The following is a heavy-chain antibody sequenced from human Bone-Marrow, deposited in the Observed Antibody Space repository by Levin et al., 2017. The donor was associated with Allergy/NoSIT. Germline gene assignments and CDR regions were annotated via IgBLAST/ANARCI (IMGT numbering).Heavy chain of an antibody. CDR2: IYHSGST. CDR1: GGSISSSNW. D-gene: IGHD2-8*02. V-gene: IGHV4-4*02. J-gene: IGHJ3*02. Sequence: SETLSLTCAVSGGSISSSNWWNWVRQSPGGGLEWIGEIYHSGSTNYNPSLKNPIFISVDKSRNQFSLRLNSVTAADTALYYCARRNSSWVVFAFDMWGQGTLVTVSS. CDR3: ARRNSSWVVFAFDM.